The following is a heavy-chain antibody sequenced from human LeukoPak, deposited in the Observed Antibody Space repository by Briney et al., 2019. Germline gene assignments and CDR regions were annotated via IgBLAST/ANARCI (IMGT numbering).Heavy chain of an antibody. Sequence: SETLSLTCTVSGGSISSYYWSWIRQPPGKGLEWIGYIYYSGSTNYNPSLKSRVTISVDTSKNQFSLKLSSVTAADTAVYYCARGITVTTYYYYGMDVWDQGTTVTVSS. V-gene: IGHV4-59*01. J-gene: IGHJ6*02. CDR3: ARGITVTTYYYYGMDV. CDR2: IYYSGST. D-gene: IGHD4-17*01. CDR1: GGSISSYY.